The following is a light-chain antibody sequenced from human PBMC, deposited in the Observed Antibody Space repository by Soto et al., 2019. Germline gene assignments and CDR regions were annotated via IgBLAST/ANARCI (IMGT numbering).Light chain of an antibody. J-gene: IGLJ1*01. Sequence: QSALTQPASVSGSPGQSITISCTGTSGDVGAYDYVSWYLQYPDKAPQLLIYYVDHRPSGVSSRFSGSKSGNTASLTISGLQAEDEGDYYCCSYADGSIYFFXTGTKLTV. V-gene: IGLV2-14*03. CDR2: YVD. CDR1: SGDVGAYDY. CDR3: CSYADGSIYF.